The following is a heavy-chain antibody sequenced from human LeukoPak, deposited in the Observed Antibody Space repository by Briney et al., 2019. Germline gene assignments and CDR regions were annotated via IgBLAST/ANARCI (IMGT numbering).Heavy chain of an antibody. CDR2: ISAYNGNT. J-gene: IGHJ5*02. D-gene: IGHD1-26*01. CDR3: ARVGWELPRYNWFDP. Sequence: EASVKVSCKASGYTFTSYGISWVRQAPGQGLEWMGWISAYNGNTNYAQKLQGRVTMTTDTSTSTAYMELRSLRSDDTAVYYCARVGWELPRYNWFDPWGQGTLVTVSS. V-gene: IGHV1-18*01. CDR1: GYTFTSYG.